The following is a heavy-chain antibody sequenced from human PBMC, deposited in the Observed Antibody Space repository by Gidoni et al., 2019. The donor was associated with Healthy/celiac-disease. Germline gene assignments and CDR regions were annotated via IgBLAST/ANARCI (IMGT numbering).Heavy chain of an antibody. CDR3: AREQGSGSYDAFDI. Sequence: QVQLVQSGAEVKKPGSSVEVSCKASGGTFSSYAISWVGQAPGQGLEWLGGIIPSVCTANYAQKVQGRVTITADESTSTAYMELSSLRSEDTAVYYCAREQGSGSYDAFDIWGQGTMVTVSS. CDR1: GGTFSSYA. V-gene: IGHV1-69*01. CDR2: IIPSVCTA. D-gene: IGHD3-10*01. J-gene: IGHJ3*02.